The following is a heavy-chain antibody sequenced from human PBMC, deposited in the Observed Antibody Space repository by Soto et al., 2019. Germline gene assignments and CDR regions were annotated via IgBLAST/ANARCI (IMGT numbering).Heavy chain of an antibody. V-gene: IGHV4-59*01. CDR2: IYYSGST. CDR1: GFSFSTYI. CDR3: ARLRGYSYGFDY. D-gene: IGHD5-18*01. J-gene: IGHJ4*02. Sequence: LRLSCAASGFSFSTYIMNWVRQAPGKGLEWIGYIYYSGSTNYNPSLKSRVTISVDTSKNQFSLKLSSVTAADTAVYYCARLRGYSYGFDYWGQGTLVTVSS.